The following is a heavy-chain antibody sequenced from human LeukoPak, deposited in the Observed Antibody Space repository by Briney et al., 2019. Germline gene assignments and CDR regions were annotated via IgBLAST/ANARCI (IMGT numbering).Heavy chain of an antibody. V-gene: IGHV3-21*01. CDR3: ATGGVGATSPLFIDY. CDR1: GFRFSGYW. Sequence: PGGSLRLSCAASGFRFSGYWMNWVRQAPGKGLEWVSFISSSNSYIYHADSMKGRFTISRDNAKNSLFLQMNSLRAEDTAVYYCATGGVGATSPLFIDYWGQGTLVTVSS. D-gene: IGHD1-26*01. J-gene: IGHJ4*02. CDR2: ISSSNSYI.